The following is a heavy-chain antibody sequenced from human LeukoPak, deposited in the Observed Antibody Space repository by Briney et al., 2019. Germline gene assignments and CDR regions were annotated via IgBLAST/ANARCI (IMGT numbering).Heavy chain of an antibody. Sequence: GGSLRLSCAASGFTFSSYAMHWVRQAPGKGLEWVAVISYDGSNKYYADSAKGRFTISRDNSKNTLYLQMNSLGAGDTAVYYCARDLEDLADYWGQGTLVTVSS. CDR1: GFTFSSYA. V-gene: IGHV3-30-3*01. J-gene: IGHJ4*02. CDR2: ISYDGSNK. CDR3: ARDLEDLADY. D-gene: IGHD2-15*01.